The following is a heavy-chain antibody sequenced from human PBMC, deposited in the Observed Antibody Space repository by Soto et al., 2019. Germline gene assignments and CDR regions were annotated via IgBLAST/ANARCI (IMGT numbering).Heavy chain of an antibody. CDR1: GYTFTGYY. CDR2: INPNSGGT. J-gene: IGHJ6*02. CDR3: ARDPFLFGSSSWYLGYYYYGMDV. V-gene: IGHV1-2*02. Sequence: GASVKVSGKASGYTFTGYYMHWVRQAPGQGLERMGWINPNSGGTNYAQKFQGRVTMTRDTSISTAYMELSRLRSDDTAVYYCARDPFLFGSSSWYLGYYYYGMDVWGQGTTVTVSS. D-gene: IGHD6-13*01.